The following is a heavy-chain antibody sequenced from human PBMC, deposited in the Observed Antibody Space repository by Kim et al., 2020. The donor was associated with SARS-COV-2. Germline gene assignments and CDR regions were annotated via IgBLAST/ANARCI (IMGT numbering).Heavy chain of an antibody. Sequence: SETLSLTCTVSGGSISSSSYYWGWIRQPPGKGLEWIGSIYYSGSTYYNPSLKSRVTISVDTSKNQFSLKLSSVTAADTAVYYCARQVPSSWYGPFDYWGQGTLVTVSS. CDR3: ARQVPSSWYGPFDY. V-gene: IGHV4-39*01. J-gene: IGHJ4*02. CDR2: IYYSGST. CDR1: GGSISSSSYY. D-gene: IGHD6-13*01.